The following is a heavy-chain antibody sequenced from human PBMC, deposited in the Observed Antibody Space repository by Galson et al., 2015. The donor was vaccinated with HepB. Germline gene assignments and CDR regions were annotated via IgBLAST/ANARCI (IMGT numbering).Heavy chain of an antibody. J-gene: IGHJ4*02. CDR3: AKGVSGWYSRTYYLDY. V-gene: IGHV3-30*18. CDR1: GFTFSSYG. D-gene: IGHD6-19*01. CDR2: ISYDGSGI. Sequence: SLRLSCAASGFTFSSYGMHWVRQAPGKGLEWVAVISYDGSGIYYADSVKGRFTISRHTSKNTLYLQMNSLRAEDTAVYYCAKGVSGWYSRTYYLDYWGQGTLVTVSS.